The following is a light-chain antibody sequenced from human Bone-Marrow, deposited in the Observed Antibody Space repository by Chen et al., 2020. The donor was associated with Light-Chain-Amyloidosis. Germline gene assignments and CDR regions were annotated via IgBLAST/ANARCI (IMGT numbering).Light chain of an antibody. CDR2: RDT. Sequence: SYELPQPPSVPVSPGQTARFTCSGDDLPTKYAYWYQQKPGQAPVLVIHRDTERPSGISERFSGSSSGTTATLTISGVQAEDEADYHCQSADSSGTYEVIFGGGTKLTVL. V-gene: IGLV3-25*03. CDR1: DLPTKY. CDR3: QSADSSGTYEVI. J-gene: IGLJ2*01.